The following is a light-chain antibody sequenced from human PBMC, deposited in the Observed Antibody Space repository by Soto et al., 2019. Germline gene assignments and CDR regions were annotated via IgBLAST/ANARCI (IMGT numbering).Light chain of an antibody. Sequence: IQLTQSPSSLSASVGDRVTITCRSSQGISSYLAWYQQKPGKAPKLLIYAASSLQSGVPSRFSGSGSGTDLTLTISSLHPEDFATYYCQQYESLSATFGPGTKVDI. CDR1: QGISSY. CDR2: AAS. J-gene: IGKJ1*01. V-gene: IGKV1-9*01. CDR3: QQYESLSAT.